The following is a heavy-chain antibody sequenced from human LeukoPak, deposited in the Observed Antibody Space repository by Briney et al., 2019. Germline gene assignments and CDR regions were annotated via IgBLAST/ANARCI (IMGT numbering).Heavy chain of an antibody. J-gene: IGHJ4*02. V-gene: IGHV3-23*01. CDR1: GFTFSSYA. CDR2: ISGSGGST. CDR3: AKDRVVCSTTSCYPGFDY. Sequence: PGGSLRLSCAASGFTFSSYAMSWVRQVPGKGLEWASTISGSGGSTDYADSVKGRFTISRDNSKNTLYLQMNSLRAEDTAVYYCAKDRVVCSTTSCYPGFDYWGQGTLVTVSS. D-gene: IGHD2-2*01.